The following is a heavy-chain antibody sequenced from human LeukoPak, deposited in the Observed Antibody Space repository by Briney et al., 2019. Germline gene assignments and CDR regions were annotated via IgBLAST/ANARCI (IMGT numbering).Heavy chain of an antibody. CDR2: INTNTGNP. CDR3: AREDSSGGPYYFDY. V-gene: IGHV7-4-1*02. CDR1: GGTFSSYA. D-gene: IGHD6-19*01. J-gene: IGHJ4*02. Sequence: ASVKVSCEASGGTFSSYAISWVRQAPGQGLEWMEWINTNTGNPTYAQGFTGRFVFSLDTSVSTAYLQISSLKAEDTAVYYCAREDSSGGPYYFDYWGQGTLVTVSS.